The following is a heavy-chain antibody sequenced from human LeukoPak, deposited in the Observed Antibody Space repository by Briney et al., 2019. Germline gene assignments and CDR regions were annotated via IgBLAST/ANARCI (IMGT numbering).Heavy chain of an antibody. CDR3: ARGKGYYYDSSGSDAFDI. D-gene: IGHD3-22*01. CDR1: GFTFSSYA. Sequence: PGGSLRLSCAASGFTFSSYAMSWVRQAPGKGLEWVSAISGSGGSTYYADSVKGRFTISRDNSKNTLYLQMNSLRAEDTAVYYCARGKGYYYDSSGSDAFDIWGQGTMVTVSS. CDR2: ISGSGGST. V-gene: IGHV3-23*01. J-gene: IGHJ3*02.